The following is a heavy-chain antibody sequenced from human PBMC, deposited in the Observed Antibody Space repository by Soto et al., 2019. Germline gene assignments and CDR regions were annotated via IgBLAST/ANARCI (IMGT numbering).Heavy chain of an antibody. J-gene: IGHJ3*02. CDR1: GGTFSGYS. CDR3: ARDHVRGAASAFDI. Sequence: GGSLRVCWTAAGGTFSGYSRNWVRQAPGKGLEWVSYISSSSSTIYYADSVKGRFTISRDNAKNSLYLQMNSLRDEDTAVYYRARDHVRGAASAFDIWGQGTMVTVS. D-gene: IGHD3-10*01. CDR2: ISSSSSTI. V-gene: IGHV3-48*02.